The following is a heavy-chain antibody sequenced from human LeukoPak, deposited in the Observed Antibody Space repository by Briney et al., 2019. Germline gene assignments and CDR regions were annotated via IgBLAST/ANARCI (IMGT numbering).Heavy chain of an antibody. J-gene: IGHJ6*02. V-gene: IGHV6-1*01. D-gene: IGHD3-10*01. CDR1: GDSVSSNNAA. CDR2: TYYRSNWYN. Sequence: SQTLSLTCAISGDSVSSNNAAWNWIRQSPWRGLEWLGRTYYRSNWYNEYAESVKSRITVTPDTSKNQFSLQMNSVTPEDTAVYYCAREYYYGSGTCYPSMDVWGQGTTVTASS. CDR3: AREYYYGSGTCYPSMDV.